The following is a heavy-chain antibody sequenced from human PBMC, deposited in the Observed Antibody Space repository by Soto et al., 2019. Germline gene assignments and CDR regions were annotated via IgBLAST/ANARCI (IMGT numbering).Heavy chain of an antibody. CDR1: GFTFSSHW. CDR2: IKGDGSEK. J-gene: IGHJ4*02. V-gene: IGHV3-7*05. CDR3: AKDVR. Sequence: EVQLVESGGDLVQPGGSLRLSCAASGFTFSSHWMSWVRQATGKGLEWVANIKGDGSEKYYVDSVKGRFTISRDNAKNSLYLQMNSLRVEDTALYYCAKDVRWGQGTLVTVSS.